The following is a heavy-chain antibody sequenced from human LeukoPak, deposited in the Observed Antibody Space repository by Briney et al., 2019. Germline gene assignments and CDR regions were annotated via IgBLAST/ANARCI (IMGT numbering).Heavy chain of an antibody. CDR2: IIPIFGTA. D-gene: IGHD6-6*01. J-gene: IGHJ1*01. CDR3: ATGGDEYSSSSEYFQH. Sequence: GSSVKVSCKASGGPFSSYAISWVRQAPGQGLEWMGGIIPIFGTANYAQKFQGRVTITADESTSTAYMELSSLRSEDTAVYYCATGGDEYSSSSEYFQHWGQRTLVTVSS. CDR1: GGPFSSYA. V-gene: IGHV1-69*01.